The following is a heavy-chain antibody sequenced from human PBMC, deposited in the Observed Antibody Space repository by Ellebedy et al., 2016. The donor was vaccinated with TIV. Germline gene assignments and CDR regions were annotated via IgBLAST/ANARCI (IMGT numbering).Heavy chain of an antibody. CDR3: ASGLRVVVPAAIEARNYYYYGMDV. D-gene: IGHD2-2*02. Sequence: SETLSLTXTVSGGSISSGDYYWSWIRQPPGKGLEWIGYIYYSGSTYYNPSLKSRVTISVDTSKNQFSLKLSSVTAADTAVYYCASGLRVVVPAAIEARNYYYYGMDVWGQGTTVTVSS. CDR1: GGSISSGDYY. V-gene: IGHV4-30-4*01. CDR2: IYYSGST. J-gene: IGHJ6*02.